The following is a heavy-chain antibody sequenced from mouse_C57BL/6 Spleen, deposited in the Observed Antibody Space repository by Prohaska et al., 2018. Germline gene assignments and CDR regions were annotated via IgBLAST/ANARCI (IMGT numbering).Heavy chain of an antibody. CDR3: MRYGNYWYFDV. CDR2: INSDGSAR. D-gene: IGHD2-1*01. J-gene: IGHJ1*03. V-gene: IGHV11-2*01. Sequence: EVQLLETGGGLVQPGGPRGLSCEGSGFTFSGFWISWVRQKPGKTMEWIGDINSDGSARNYAPSIKDRFTIFRDNDKSTLYLQMSNVRSEDTATYFCMRYGNYWYFDVWGTGTTVTVSS. CDR1: GFTFSGFW.